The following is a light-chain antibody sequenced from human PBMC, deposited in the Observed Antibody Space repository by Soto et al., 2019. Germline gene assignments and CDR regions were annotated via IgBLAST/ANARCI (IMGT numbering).Light chain of an antibody. CDR3: TSYTDSIPPYV. Sequence: SVLPQPASVSGSPGQSISISCTGTRSDVGGYNYVSWYQQHPGKAPKLIIYDVTKRPSGVSTRFSGSKSGNTASLTISGLQPEDEADYYCTSYTDSIPPYVFGTGTKVTVL. CDR1: RSDVGGYNY. V-gene: IGLV2-14*01. J-gene: IGLJ1*01. CDR2: DVT.